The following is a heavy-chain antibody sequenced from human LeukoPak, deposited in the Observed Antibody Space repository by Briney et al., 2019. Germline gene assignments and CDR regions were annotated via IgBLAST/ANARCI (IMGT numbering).Heavy chain of an antibody. CDR1: GFTFSSHW. V-gene: IGHV3-7*01. Sequence: PGGSLRLSCAASGFTFSSHWMSWVRQAPGKGLEWVANINQDGFEKYYVDPVKGRFTVSRDNAKNSLYLQMNSLRAEDTAVYYCARDFTEIDYWGQGTLVTVSS. CDR2: INQDGFEK. J-gene: IGHJ4*02. CDR3: ARDFTEIDY.